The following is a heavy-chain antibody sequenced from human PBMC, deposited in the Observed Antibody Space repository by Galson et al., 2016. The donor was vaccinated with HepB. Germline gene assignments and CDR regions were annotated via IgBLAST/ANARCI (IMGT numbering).Heavy chain of an antibody. CDR2: IIPVFGKR. CDR1: GGTFDTYG. J-gene: IGHJ6*02. Sequence: SCKASGGTFDTYGVNWVRQAPGQGLQWMGGIIPVFGKRNYAQNFQDRVTLSADESTSTAYMELDSLTSNDTAVYYCASGTMTSHPHLNVMDVWGQGTTVTVSS. D-gene: IGHD1-1*01. CDR3: ASGTMTSHPHLNVMDV. V-gene: IGHV1-69*01.